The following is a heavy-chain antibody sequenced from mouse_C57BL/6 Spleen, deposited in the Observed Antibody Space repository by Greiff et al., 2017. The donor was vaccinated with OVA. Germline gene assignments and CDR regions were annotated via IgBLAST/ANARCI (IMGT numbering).Heavy chain of an antibody. CDR1: GYTFTDYY. Sequence: DVQLQQSGPELVKPGASVKISCKASGYTFTDYYMNWVKQSHGKSLEWIGDINPNNGGTSYNQKFKGKATLTVDKSSSTAYMELRSLTSEDDAVDYCARRQYYGSPFAYWGQGTLVTVSA. V-gene: IGHV1-26*01. D-gene: IGHD1-1*01. J-gene: IGHJ3*01. CDR3: ARRQYYGSPFAY. CDR2: INPNNGGT.